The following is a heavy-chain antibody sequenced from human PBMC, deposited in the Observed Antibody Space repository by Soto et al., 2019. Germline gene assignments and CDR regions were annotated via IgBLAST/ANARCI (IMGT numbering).Heavy chain of an antibody. J-gene: IGHJ6*03. Sequence: ASVKVSCKASGYTFTSYAMHWVRQAPGQRLEWMGWINAGNGNTKYSQKFQGRVTITRDTSASTAYMELSSLRSEDTAVYYCGTPLPNPPPSSYMAVGGKGTPVPVPS. CDR2: INAGNGNT. CDR3: GTPLPNPPPSSYMAV. V-gene: IGHV1-3*01. CDR1: GYTFTSYA.